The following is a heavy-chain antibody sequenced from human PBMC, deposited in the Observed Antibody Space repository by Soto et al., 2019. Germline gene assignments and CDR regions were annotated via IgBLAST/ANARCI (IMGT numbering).Heavy chain of an antibody. V-gene: IGHV4-34*01. J-gene: IGHJ6*03. D-gene: IGHD3-10*01. CDR2: FNDSGST. Sequence: SETLSLTFAVYGGSFHGYYWSWIRQPPGKGLEWIGEFNDSGSTNYNPSLKSRVTISVDTSKNQFSLKLSSVTAADKAVYYCARGLILWYGELSRRGDHYSYMDVWGKGTTVTVSS. CDR1: GGSFHGYY. CDR3: ARGLILWYGELSRRGDHYSYMDV.